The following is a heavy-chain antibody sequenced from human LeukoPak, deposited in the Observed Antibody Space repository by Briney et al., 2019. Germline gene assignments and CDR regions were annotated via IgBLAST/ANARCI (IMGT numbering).Heavy chain of an antibody. CDR1: GFTFSKYW. CDR2: INTDGTVT. V-gene: IGHV3-74*01. D-gene: IGHD6-19*01. CDR3: ATRQWLAPPPDS. J-gene: IGHJ4*02. Sequence: GGSLRLSCAASGFTFSKYWMLWVRQAPGKGLESVSRINTDGTVTTYADSVKGRFTVSRDNADNTMFLQMNSVRDEDTAVYYCATRQWLAPPPDSWGQGTPVTVSS.